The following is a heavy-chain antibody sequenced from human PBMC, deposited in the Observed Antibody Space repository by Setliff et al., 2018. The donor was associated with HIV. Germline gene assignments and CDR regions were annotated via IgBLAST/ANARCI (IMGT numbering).Heavy chain of an antibody. J-gene: IGHJ4*02. CDR1: GFTFSGYW. CDR2: INPGGSEK. D-gene: IGHD2-15*01. V-gene: IGHV3-7*04. Sequence: GGSLRLSCAVSGFTFSGYWMTWVRQAPGKGREWVASINPGGSEKWYVDSVKGRFTVSGDNTKNSLYLQMNSLRAEDTAVYYCERGGGYWGQGTMVTVSS. CDR3: ERGGGY.